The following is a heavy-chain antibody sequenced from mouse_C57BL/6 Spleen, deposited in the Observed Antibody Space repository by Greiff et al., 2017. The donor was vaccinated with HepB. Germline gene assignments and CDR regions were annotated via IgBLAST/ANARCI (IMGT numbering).Heavy chain of an antibody. CDR2: ISNLAYCI. Sequence: DVKLVESGGGLVQPGGSLKLSCAASGFTFSDYGMAWVRQAPRKGPEWVAFISNLAYCIYYADTVTGRFTISSENAKNTLYLEMSSLRSEDTAMYYSARRALTGYFDYWGQGTTLTVSS. J-gene: IGHJ2*01. V-gene: IGHV5-15*04. CDR3: ARRALTGYFDY. D-gene: IGHD4-1*01. CDR1: GFTFSDYG.